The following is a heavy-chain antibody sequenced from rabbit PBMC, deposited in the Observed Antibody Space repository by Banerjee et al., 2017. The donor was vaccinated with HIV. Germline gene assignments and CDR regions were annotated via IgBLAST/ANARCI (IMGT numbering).Heavy chain of an antibody. Sequence: QEQLEESGGDLVKPEGSLTLTCTASGFTLSSYWICWVRQAPGKGLEWIACIYTGSSGNTYYATWAKGRFTISKTSSTTVTLQMTSLTAADTATYFCARGTGGSAYHYGMDLWGQGTLVTVS. J-gene: IGHJ6*01. D-gene: IGHD1-1*01. CDR1: GFTLSSYW. V-gene: IGHV1S45*01. CDR3: ARGTGGSAYHYGMDL. CDR2: IYTGSSGNT.